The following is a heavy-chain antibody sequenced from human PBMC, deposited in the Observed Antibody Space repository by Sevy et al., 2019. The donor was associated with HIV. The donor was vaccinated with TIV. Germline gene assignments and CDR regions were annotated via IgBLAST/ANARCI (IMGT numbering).Heavy chain of an antibody. V-gene: IGHV3-23*01. J-gene: IGHJ3*02. Sequence: GGSLRLSCKPSGFTFTSYAMNWVRQAPGKGLEWISTIYGGGGVTDYADSVKGRFTISRDKSKNTLYLQMNSLRTEDMALYYSAGGCYDSGGSFDALDIWGQGTMVTVSS. CDR2: IYGGGGVT. CDR3: AGGCYDSGGSFDALDI. CDR1: GFTFTSYA. D-gene: IGHD3-22*01.